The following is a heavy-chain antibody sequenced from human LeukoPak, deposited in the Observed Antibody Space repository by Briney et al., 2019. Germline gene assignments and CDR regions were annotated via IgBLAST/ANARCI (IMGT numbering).Heavy chain of an antibody. CDR1: GGSISSTSYY. CDR2: IYYSGST. CDR3: ARSYSGSAYYMDV. D-gene: IGHD1-26*01. Sequence: PSETLSLTCTVSGGSISSTSYYWGWIRQPPGKGLEWIGSIYYSGSTYYNPSLKSRVTISVDTSKNQFSLKLSSVTAADTAVYYCARSYSGSAYYMDVWGKGTTVTVSS. V-gene: IGHV4-39*01. J-gene: IGHJ6*03.